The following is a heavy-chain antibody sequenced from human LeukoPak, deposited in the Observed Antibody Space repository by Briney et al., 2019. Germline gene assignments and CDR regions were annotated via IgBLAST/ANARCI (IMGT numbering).Heavy chain of an antibody. V-gene: IGHV4-61*05. CDR1: GGSISSSSYY. CDR3: ARRSYSGSDAFDI. D-gene: IGHD1-26*01. J-gene: IGHJ3*02. Sequence: SETLSLTCTVSGGSISSSSYYWGWIRQPPGKGLEWIGYIYYSGSTNYNPSLKSRVTISVDTSKNQFSLKLSSVTAADTAVYYCARRSYSGSDAFDIWGQGTMVTVSS. CDR2: IYYSGST.